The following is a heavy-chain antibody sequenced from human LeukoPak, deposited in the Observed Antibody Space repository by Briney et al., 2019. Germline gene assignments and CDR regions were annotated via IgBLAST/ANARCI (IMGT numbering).Heavy chain of an antibody. Sequence: GGSLRLSCAASGFTFSSYWMSWVRQAPGKGLEWVSAISGSGGSTYYADSVKGRFTISRDNSKNTLYLQMNSLRAEDTAVYYCAKGGGYDFWSGYLFEDYWGQGTLVTVSS. CDR2: ISGSGGST. CDR3: AKGGGYDFWSGYLFEDY. D-gene: IGHD3-3*01. J-gene: IGHJ4*02. V-gene: IGHV3-23*01. CDR1: GFTFSSYW.